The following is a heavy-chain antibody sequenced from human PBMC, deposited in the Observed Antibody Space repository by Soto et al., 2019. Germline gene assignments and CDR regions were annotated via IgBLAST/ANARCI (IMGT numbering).Heavy chain of an antibody. V-gene: IGHV3-21*01. J-gene: IGHJ6*02. CDR3: ARSWNYYYYYGMDV. CDR2: ISSSSSYI. D-gene: IGHD3-3*01. Sequence: EVQLVESGGGLVKPGGSLRLSRAASGFTFSSYSMNWVRQAPGKGLEWVSSISSSSSYIYYADSVKGRFTISRDNAKNSLYLQMNSLRAEDTAVYYYARSWNYYYYYGMDVWGQGTTVTVSS. CDR1: GFTFSSYS.